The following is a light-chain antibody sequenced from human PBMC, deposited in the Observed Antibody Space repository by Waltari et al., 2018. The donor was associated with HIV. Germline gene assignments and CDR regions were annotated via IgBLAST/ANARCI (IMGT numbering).Light chain of an antibody. V-gene: IGLV2-14*01. CDR2: EVS. Sequence: QSALTQPASVSGSPGQSITVSCPGTSSDVGAYNYVSWYQQTPGPAPKLVIYEVSNRPSGISYRFSGSKSGNTASLTISGLQTEDEGDYYCSSFTTSNSLLFGGGTKVTVL. CDR1: SSDVGAYNY. J-gene: IGLJ2*01. CDR3: SSFTTSNSLL.